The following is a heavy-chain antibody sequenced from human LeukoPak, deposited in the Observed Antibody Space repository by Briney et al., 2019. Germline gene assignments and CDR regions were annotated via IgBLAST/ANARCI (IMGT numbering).Heavy chain of an antibody. CDR3: ARAYTGFEAFDY. D-gene: IGHD5-12*01. Sequence: ASAKVSCKASGYTFIGYYMHWVRQAPGQGLEWMGWINPNSGGTNYAQKFQDRVTMTGDTSISTAYMELSRLRSDDTAMYFCARAYTGFEAFDYWGQGTLVTVSS. CDR2: INPNSGGT. CDR1: GYTFIGYY. V-gene: IGHV1-2*02. J-gene: IGHJ4*02.